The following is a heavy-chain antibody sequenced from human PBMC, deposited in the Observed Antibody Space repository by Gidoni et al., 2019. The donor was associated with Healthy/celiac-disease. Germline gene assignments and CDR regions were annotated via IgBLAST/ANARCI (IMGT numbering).Heavy chain of an antibody. V-gene: IGHV3-23*01. CDR3: AKARKSRTDAFDI. Sequence: VRQAPGKGLEWVSAISGSGGSTYYADSVKGRFTISRDNSKNTLYLQMNSLRAADTAVYYCAKARKSRTDAFDIWGQGTMVTVSS. J-gene: IGHJ3*02. CDR2: ISGSGGST.